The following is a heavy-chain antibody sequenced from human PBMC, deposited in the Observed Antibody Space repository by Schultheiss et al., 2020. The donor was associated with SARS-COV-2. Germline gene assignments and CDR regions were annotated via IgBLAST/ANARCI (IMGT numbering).Heavy chain of an antibody. J-gene: IGHJ4*02. Sequence: ASVKVSCKASGYTFTSYYMHWVRQAPGQGLEWMGIINPSGGSTSYAQKFQGRVTMTRDTSTSKVYMELSSLRSEDTAVYYCARTTVTVTVDYWGQGTLVTVSS. CDR2: INPSGGST. D-gene: IGHD4-17*01. CDR1: GYTFTSYY. V-gene: IGHV1-46*01. CDR3: ARTTVTVTVDY.